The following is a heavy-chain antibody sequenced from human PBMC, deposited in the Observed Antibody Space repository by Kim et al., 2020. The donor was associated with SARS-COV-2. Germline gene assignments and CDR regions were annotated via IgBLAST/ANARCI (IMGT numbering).Heavy chain of an antibody. Sequence: ASVKVSCKASRYTFTNYHLHWVRQAPGQGLEWMASINPSDGSASSAQKFQGRLTMTTDASTTKVYMDLSSLRSEDTAVYYCARKQPAHPLDIWGQGTMVTVSS. J-gene: IGHJ3*02. D-gene: IGHD6-13*01. CDR3: ARKQPAHPLDI. V-gene: IGHV1-46*01. CDR2: INPSDGSA. CDR1: RYTFTNYH.